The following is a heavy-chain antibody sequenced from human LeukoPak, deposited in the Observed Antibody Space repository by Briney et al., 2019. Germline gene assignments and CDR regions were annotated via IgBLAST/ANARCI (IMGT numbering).Heavy chain of an antibody. CDR1: GGSISSGSYY. CDR2: IYTSGST. CDR3: ARGLFYYDSNGYSNYFDY. J-gene: IGHJ4*02. V-gene: IGHV4-61*02. Sequence: PSETLSLTCTVSGGSISSGSYYWSWIRQPAGKGLEWIGRIYTSGSTNYNPSLKSRVTISVDTSKNQFSLKLSSVTAADTAVYYCARGLFYYDSNGYSNYFDYWGQGTLVTVSS. D-gene: IGHD3-22*01.